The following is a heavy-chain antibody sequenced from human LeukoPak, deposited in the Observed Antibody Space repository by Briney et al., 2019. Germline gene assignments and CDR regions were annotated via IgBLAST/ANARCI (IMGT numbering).Heavy chain of an antibody. CDR2: INHSGST. Sequence: SETLSLTCAVYGGSFSGYYWSWIRQPPGKGLEWIGEINHSGSTNYNPSLKSRVTISVDTSKNQFSLKLNSVTAADTAVYYCARLKYYYDSSGYRAEYFQHWGQGTLVTVSS. V-gene: IGHV4-34*01. CDR1: GGSFSGYY. D-gene: IGHD3-22*01. J-gene: IGHJ1*01. CDR3: ARLKYYYDSSGYRAEYFQH.